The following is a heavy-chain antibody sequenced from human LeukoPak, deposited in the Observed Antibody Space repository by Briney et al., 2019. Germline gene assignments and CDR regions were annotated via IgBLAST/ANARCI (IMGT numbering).Heavy chain of an antibody. D-gene: IGHD2-2*01. CDR1: GGSFSGYY. CDR3: ATHCSSTSCYRGAFDI. Sequence: SETLSLTCAVYGGSFSGYYWSWIRQPPGKGLEWIGEINHSGSTNYNPSLKSRVTISVDTSKNQFSLKLSSVTAADTAVYYCATHCSSTSCYRGAFDIWGQGTMVTVSS. CDR2: INHSGST. J-gene: IGHJ3*02. V-gene: IGHV4-34*01.